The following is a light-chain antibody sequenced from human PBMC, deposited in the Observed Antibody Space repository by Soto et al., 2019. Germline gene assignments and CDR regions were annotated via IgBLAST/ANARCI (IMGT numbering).Light chain of an antibody. J-gene: IGLJ1*01. Sequence: QSALTQPPSASGSPGQSVTISCTGTSTDVGGYNYVSWYQQHPGKVPKLVIFEVNKRPSGVPDRFSGSKSGNTASLTVSGLQPEDEADYYCASYAGGNNVFGTGTKVT. V-gene: IGLV2-8*01. CDR3: ASYAGGNNV. CDR1: STDVGGYNY. CDR2: EVN.